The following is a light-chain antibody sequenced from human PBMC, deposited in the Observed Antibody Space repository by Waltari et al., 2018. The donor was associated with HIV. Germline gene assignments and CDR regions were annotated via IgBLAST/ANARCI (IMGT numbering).Light chain of an antibody. CDR3: YSTNIRGNHRL. Sequence: SYELTQAPPVSVSPGQTARITCTGDALPKEYDYWYQQKSGQAPVLVIYEDTKRPSGIPERFSGSSSGTMATLTISGAQVEDEADYYCYSTNIRGNHRLFGGGTKLTVL. CDR2: EDT. J-gene: IGLJ2*01. V-gene: IGLV3-10*01. CDR1: ALPKEY.